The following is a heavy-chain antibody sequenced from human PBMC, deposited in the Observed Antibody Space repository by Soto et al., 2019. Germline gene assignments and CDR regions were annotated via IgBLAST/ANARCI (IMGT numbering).Heavy chain of an antibody. J-gene: IGHJ6*02. V-gene: IGHV3-74*01. CDR1: GSTFSNDW. CDR3: ARDRSYSLDV. CDR2: INSDGSST. Sequence: EVQLVESGGGLLQPGGSLRLSCAVSGSTFSNDWMHWVRQAPGKGLVWVSHINSDGSSTNYADFVKGRFTIARDNAKKTVYLQMTSLRAEDTAVYYCARDRSYSLDVWGQGTTVTVSS.